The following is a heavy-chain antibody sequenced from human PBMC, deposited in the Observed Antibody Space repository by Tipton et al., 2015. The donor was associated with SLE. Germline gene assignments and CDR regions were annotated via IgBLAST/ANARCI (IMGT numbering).Heavy chain of an antibody. V-gene: IGHV3-23*01. CDR1: GFTFSNYA. Sequence: GSLRLSCAASGFTFSNYAMSWVRQAPGKGLEWVSAISGSGGSTFYADSVKGRFTISRDNSKNTLYLQMKSLRADDTAVYYCAKDFHYFDYWGQGTLVTVSS. J-gene: IGHJ4*02. CDR3: AKDFHYFDY. CDR2: ISGSGGST.